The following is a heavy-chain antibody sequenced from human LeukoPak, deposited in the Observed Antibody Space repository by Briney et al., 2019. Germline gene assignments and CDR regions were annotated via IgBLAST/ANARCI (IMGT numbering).Heavy chain of an antibody. Sequence: SETLSLTCTVSGGSISSYYWSWIRQPPGKGLEWIGYIYTSGSTNYNPSLKSRVTISVDTSKNQFSLKLSSVTAADTAVNYCARAVVPAARYYMDVWGKGTTVTVSS. J-gene: IGHJ6*03. D-gene: IGHD2-2*01. CDR2: IYTSGST. CDR3: ARAVVPAARYYMDV. CDR1: GGSISSYY. V-gene: IGHV4-4*09.